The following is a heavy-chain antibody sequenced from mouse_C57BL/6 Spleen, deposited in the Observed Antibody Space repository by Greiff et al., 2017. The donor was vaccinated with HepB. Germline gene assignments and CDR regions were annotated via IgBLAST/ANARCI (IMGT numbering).Heavy chain of an antibody. CDR2: IDPANGDT. J-gene: IGHJ4*01. Sequence: EVQLQQSGAELVRPGASVKLSCTASGFNIKDDYMHWVKQRPEQGLEWIGWIDPANGDTEYASKFQGKATITADTSSNTAYLQLSSLTSEDTAVYYCTTYFYYYALDYWGQGTSVTVSS. D-gene: IGHD1-3*01. CDR3: TTYFYYYALDY. CDR1: GFNIKDDY. V-gene: IGHV14-4*01.